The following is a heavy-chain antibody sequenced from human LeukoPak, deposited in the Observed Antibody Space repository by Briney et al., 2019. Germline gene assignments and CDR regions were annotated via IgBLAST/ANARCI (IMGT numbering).Heavy chain of an antibody. CDR2: ITSGGDYI. D-gene: IGHD3-9*01. J-gene: IGHJ4*02. Sequence: GGSRRLSCAASGFTFNTFNMNWVRQAPGKGLGWVSSITSGGDYIYYADSVKGRFTTSRDNAKNSLSLQLNSLRVEDTAVYYCARGHYDVLAASYKWTPDYWGQGTLVTVSS. V-gene: IGHV3-21*01. CDR1: GFTFNTFN. CDR3: ARGHYDVLAASYKWTPDY.